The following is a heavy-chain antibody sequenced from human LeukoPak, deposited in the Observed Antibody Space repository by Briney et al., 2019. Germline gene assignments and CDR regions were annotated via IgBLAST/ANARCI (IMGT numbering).Heavy chain of an antibody. V-gene: IGHV3-74*01. CDR3: ARRGAVADAFDI. CDR1: GFTFSSYW. CDR2: NKSDGSST. Sequence: PGGSLGLSCAASGFTFSSYWMHWVRQAPGKGLVWVSRNKSDGSSTNYADSVKGRYTISRDNAKNTLYLQMNCLRAEDTAVYYCARRGAVADAFDIWGQGTMVTVSS. J-gene: IGHJ3*02. D-gene: IGHD4-23*01.